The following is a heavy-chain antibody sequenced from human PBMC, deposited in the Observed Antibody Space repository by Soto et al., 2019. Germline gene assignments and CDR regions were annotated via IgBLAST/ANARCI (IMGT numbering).Heavy chain of an antibody. J-gene: IGHJ4*02. CDR2: ISGSGGST. Sequence: GGSLRLSCAASGFTFSSYAMSWVRQAPGKGLEWVSAISGSGGSTYYADSVKGRFTISRDNSKNTLYLQMNSLRAEDTAVYYCAKDGMSTTRVYFDYWGQGTLVTAPQ. V-gene: IGHV3-23*01. D-gene: IGHD2-2*01. CDR1: GFTFSSYA. CDR3: AKDGMSTTRVYFDY.